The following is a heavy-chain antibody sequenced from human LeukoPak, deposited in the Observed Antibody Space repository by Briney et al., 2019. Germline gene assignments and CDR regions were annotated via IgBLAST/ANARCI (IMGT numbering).Heavy chain of an antibody. CDR1: GFTFSSYS. D-gene: IGHD3-22*01. CDR3: ARASGDYDSSGYYYVGYYFDY. CDR2: ISSSSSYI. Sequence: GGSLRLSCAASGFTFSSYSMNWVRQAPGKGLEWVSSISSSSSYIYYADSVKGRFTISRDNAKNSLYLQMNSLRAEDTAVYYCARASGDYDSSGYYYVGYYFDYWGRGALVTVSS. J-gene: IGHJ4*02. V-gene: IGHV3-21*01.